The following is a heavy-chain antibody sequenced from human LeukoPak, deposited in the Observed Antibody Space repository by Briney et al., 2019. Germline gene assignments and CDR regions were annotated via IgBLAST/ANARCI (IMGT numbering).Heavy chain of an antibody. CDR2: INPNSGGT. CDR3: ARGQSSWTSLFDY. D-gene: IGHD6-13*01. Sequence: ASVKVSCKASGYTFTGYYMHWVRQAPGQGLEWMGWINPNSGGTNYAQKLQGRVTMTTDTSTSTAYMELRSLRSDDTAVYYCARGQSSWTSLFDYWGQGTLVTVSS. J-gene: IGHJ4*02. V-gene: IGHV1-2*02. CDR1: GYTFTGYY.